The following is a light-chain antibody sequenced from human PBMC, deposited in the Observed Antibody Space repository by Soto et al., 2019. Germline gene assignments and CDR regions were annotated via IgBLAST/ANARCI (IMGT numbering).Light chain of an antibody. Sequence: DIVLTQSPATLSLSPGERDTLACRASQSVSSYLAWYQQKPGQAPRLLIYDASNRATGIPARFSGSGSGTDFPLTISSLEPEDFAVYYCHQRSNWPPLTFGGGTRVEIK. CDR1: QSVSSY. J-gene: IGKJ4*01. V-gene: IGKV3-11*01. CDR3: HQRSNWPPLT. CDR2: DAS.